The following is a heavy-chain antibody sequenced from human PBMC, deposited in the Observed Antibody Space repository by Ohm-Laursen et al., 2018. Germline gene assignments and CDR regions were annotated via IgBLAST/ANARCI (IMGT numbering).Heavy chain of an antibody. CDR2: ISSSGSTI. Sequence: SLRLSCSASGFTFDDHYMDWVRQAPGKGLEWVSYISSSGSTIYYADSVKGRFTISRDNAKNSLYLQMNSLRAEDTAVYYCATATVTTWNYWGQGTLVTVSS. V-gene: IGHV3-11*04. D-gene: IGHD4-17*01. CDR1: GFTFDDHY. CDR3: ATATVTTWNY. J-gene: IGHJ4*02.